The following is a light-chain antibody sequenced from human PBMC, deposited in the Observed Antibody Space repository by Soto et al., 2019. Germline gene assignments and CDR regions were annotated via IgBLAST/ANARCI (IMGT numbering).Light chain of an antibody. CDR1: QSISSY. Sequence: DIQMTQSPSSLSASVGDRVTITCRASQSISSYLNWYQQKPGKAPKLLIYDASSLQSGVPSRFSGSGSGTDFTLTISSLQPEDFATYYCQQSYSTPRYTFGQGTKLEIK. V-gene: IGKV1-39*01. CDR3: QQSYSTPRYT. J-gene: IGKJ2*01. CDR2: DAS.